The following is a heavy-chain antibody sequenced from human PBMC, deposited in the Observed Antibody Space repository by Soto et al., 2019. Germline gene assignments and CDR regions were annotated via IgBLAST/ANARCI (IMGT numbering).Heavy chain of an antibody. CDR2: IIPIFGTA. CDR1: GDTFSSYA. CDR3: ARDGSGYRSRSSPMDV. J-gene: IGHJ6*02. V-gene: IGHV1-69*01. D-gene: IGHD3-22*01. Sequence: QVQLVQSGAEVKKPGSSVKVSCKASGDTFSSYAISWVRQAPGQGLEWMGGIIPIFGTANDAQKFQGRVTSTADESTSTAYLELSSLRSEDTAVYYCARDGSGYRSRSSPMDVWGQGTTVTFSS.